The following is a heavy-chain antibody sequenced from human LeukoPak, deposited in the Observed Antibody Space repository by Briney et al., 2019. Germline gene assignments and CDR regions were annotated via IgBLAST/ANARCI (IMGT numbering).Heavy chain of an antibody. Sequence: SETLSLTCTVSGYSISSGYHWGWIRQPPGKGLEWIGSIYHSGTTYYNPFLKSRATISVDTSRNRFSMKLRSVPATDTAVYSCARVAYDSSQPWGQGTLVTVSS. V-gene: IGHV4-38-2*02. CDR2: IYHSGTT. J-gene: IGHJ4*02. D-gene: IGHD3-22*01. CDR1: GYSISSGYH. CDR3: ARVAYDSSQP.